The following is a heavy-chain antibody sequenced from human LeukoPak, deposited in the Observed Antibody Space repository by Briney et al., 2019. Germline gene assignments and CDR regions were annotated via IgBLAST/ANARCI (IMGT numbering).Heavy chain of an antibody. CDR2: IRSKAYGGTT. J-gene: IGHJ4*02. V-gene: IGHV3-49*04. CDR1: GFTFGDYA. CDR3: TRTTTVVTWADIFDY. D-gene: IGHD4-23*01. Sequence: GRSLRLSCTASGFTFGDYAMSWVRQAPGKGLEWVGFIRSKAYGGTTEYAASVKGRFTISRDDSKSFAYLQMNSLKTEDTAVYYCTRTTTVVTWADIFDYWGQGTLVTVSS.